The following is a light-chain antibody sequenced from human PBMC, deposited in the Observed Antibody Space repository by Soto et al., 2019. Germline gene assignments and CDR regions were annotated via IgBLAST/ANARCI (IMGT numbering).Light chain of an antibody. CDR2: EVS. V-gene: IGLV2-8*01. CDR1: SSEVGGYNY. CDR3: SSYAGSNNHVV. J-gene: IGLJ2*01. Sequence: QSVLTQPPSVSGAPGQSVTISCTGTSSEVGGYNYVSWYQQHPGKAPKLMIYEVSKRPSGVPDRFSGSKSGNTASLTVSGLQAEDEADYYCSSYAGSNNHVVFGRGTKVTVL.